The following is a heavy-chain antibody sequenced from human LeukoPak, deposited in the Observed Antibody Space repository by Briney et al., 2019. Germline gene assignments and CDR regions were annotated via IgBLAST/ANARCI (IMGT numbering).Heavy chain of an antibody. J-gene: IGHJ5*02. CDR3: ARGTPLNLYYDFWSGYNWNWFDP. V-gene: IGHV4-34*01. D-gene: IGHD3-3*01. Sequence: SETLSLTCAVYGGSFSGYYWSWIRQPPGKGLEWIGEINHSGSTNYNPSLKSRVTISVDTSKNQFSLKLSSVTAADTAVYYCARGTPLNLYYDFWSGYNWNWFDPWGQGTLVTVSS. CDR1: GGSFSGYY. CDR2: INHSGST.